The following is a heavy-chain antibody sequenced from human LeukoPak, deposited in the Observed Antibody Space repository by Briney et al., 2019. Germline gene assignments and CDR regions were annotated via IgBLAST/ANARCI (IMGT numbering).Heavy chain of an antibody. J-gene: IGHJ4*02. D-gene: IGHD3-22*01. CDR2: TRNKANSYTT. Sequence: PGGSLRLSCAASGFTFSDHYMDWVRQAPGKGLEWVGRTRNKANSYTTECAASVKGRFTISRDDSKNSLYLQMNSLKTEDTAVYYCARGGYYYDSSGYFDYWGQGTLVTVSS. V-gene: IGHV3-72*01. CDR1: GFTFSDHY. CDR3: ARGGYYYDSSGYFDY.